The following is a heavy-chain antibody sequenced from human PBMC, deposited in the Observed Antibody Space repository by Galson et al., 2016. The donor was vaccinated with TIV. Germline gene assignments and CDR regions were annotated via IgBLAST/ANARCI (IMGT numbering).Heavy chain of an antibody. V-gene: IGHV1-69*05. J-gene: IGHJ6*03. Sequence: SVKVSCKASGGTLTNYAFNWVRQAPGQGLEWMGGFLPISRSANYAQAFQGRVTFTTDESTTTTYMELSSLRSDDTAVYYCARDKSGYDTIDHFYYYLDVWGKGTTVTVSS. CDR3: ARDKSGYDTIDHFYYYLDV. CDR2: FLPISRSA. CDR1: GGTLTNYA. D-gene: IGHD5-12*01.